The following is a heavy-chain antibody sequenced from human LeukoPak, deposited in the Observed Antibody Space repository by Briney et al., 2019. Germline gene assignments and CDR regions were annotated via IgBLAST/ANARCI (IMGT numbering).Heavy chain of an antibody. D-gene: IGHD6-19*01. CDR1: GYTFTDYY. CDR3: ATAPRRRLSSDHFDY. CDR2: VDPADGET. V-gene: IGHV1-69-2*01. Sequence: ASVKVSCKVSGYTFTDYYMHWVQQAPGKGLEWMGLVDPADGETIYAEKFQGRVAITADTSTDTAYMELSSLRSEDTAVYYCATAPRRRLSSDHFDYWGQGTLVTVSS. J-gene: IGHJ4*02.